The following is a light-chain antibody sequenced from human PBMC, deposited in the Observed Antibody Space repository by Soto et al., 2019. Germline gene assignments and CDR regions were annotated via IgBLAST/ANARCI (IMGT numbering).Light chain of an antibody. J-gene: IGKJ1*01. CDR1: QSVSSN. Sequence: EIVMTQSPATLSVSPGERATLSCRASQSVSSNLAWYQQKPGQAPRLLIYGASTRATGIPATFSGSGSGTEFTLTISSLQSEDYAVYYSQQYNNWPRTFGQGTKV. CDR3: QQYNNWPRT. CDR2: GAS. V-gene: IGKV3-15*01.